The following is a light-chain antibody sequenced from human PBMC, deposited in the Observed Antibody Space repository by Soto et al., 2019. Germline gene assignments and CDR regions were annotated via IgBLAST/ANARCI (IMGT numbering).Light chain of an antibody. Sequence: QSALTQPASVSGSPGQSITISCTGTSSDVGGYNYVSWYQQHPDKAPKLMIYVVSNRPSGVSNRFSGSKSGNTASLTISGLQAEDEADSYCSSSTSSDTPDVFGPGTKLTVL. CDR1: SSDVGGYNY. J-gene: IGLJ1*01. CDR3: SSSTSSDTPDV. CDR2: VVS. V-gene: IGLV2-14*01.